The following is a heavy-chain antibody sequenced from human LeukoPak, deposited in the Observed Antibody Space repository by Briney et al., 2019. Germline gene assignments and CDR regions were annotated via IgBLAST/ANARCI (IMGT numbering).Heavy chain of an antibody. CDR3: AREIVATLHN. J-gene: IGHJ4*02. CDR1: GFTFRSYP. D-gene: IGHD5-12*01. CDR2: VSYDGSDK. V-gene: IGHV3-30*04. Sequence: RRTLRLSCTTSGFTFRSYPMHWVRQAPRKGLEWVAVVSYDGSDKDYAESVKGRFTISRDNLKNTLFLEMISLRPEDTAVYFCAREIVATLHNWGQGTLVTVSS.